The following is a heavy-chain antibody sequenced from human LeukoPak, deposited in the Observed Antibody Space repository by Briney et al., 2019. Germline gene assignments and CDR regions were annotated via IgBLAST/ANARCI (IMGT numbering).Heavy chain of an antibody. CDR3: ARTSGRYPFEY. V-gene: IGHV4-59*01. Sequence: SETLSLTCTVSGXSISGYYWSWIRQPPGKGLEWIGYIYNSGSTNYNPSLKSRVTISVDTSKNQFSLKLSSVTAADSAVYYCARTSGRYPFEYWGQGTLVTVSS. CDR2: IYNSGST. J-gene: IGHJ4*02. D-gene: IGHD1-26*01. CDR1: GXSISGYY.